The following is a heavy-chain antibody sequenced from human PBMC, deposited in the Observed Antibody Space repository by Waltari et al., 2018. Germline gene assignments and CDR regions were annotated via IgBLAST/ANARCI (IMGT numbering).Heavy chain of an antibody. Sequence: QVQLVQSGAEVKKPGSSVKVSCKASGGTFSSYANRWVRQAPGQGLEWMGGIIPIFGTANYAQKFQGRGTITADESTSTAYMELSSLRSEDTAVYYCARPRYSSSSGEYFQHWGQGTLVTVSS. CDR3: ARPRYSSSSGEYFQH. CDR2: IIPIFGTA. D-gene: IGHD6-6*01. J-gene: IGHJ1*01. CDR1: GGTFSSYA. V-gene: IGHV1-69*12.